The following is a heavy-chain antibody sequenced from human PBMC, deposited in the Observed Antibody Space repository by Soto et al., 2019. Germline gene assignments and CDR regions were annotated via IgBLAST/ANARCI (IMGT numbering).Heavy chain of an antibody. CDR1: GYSFTSYW. CDR2: IYPGDSDT. Sequence: GESLKISCKGSGYSFTSYWIGWVRQMPGKGLEWMGIIYPGDSDTRYSPSFQGQVTISADKSISTAYLQWSSLKASDTAMYYCARGYCSSTSCYMPNNWFDPWGQGTLVTVSS. D-gene: IGHD2-2*02. V-gene: IGHV5-51*01. CDR3: ARGYCSSTSCYMPNNWFDP. J-gene: IGHJ5*02.